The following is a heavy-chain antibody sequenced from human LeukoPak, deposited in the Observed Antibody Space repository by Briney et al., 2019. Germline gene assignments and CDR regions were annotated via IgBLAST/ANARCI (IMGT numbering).Heavy chain of an antibody. CDR3: AKRDAAGAGSGYYYMDV. J-gene: IGHJ6*03. V-gene: IGHV3-30*02. CDR2: IGYDGSNI. Sequence: GGSLRLSCAASGFTFSSYAMHWVRQAPGKGLEWVAFIGYDGSNIYYADSVKGRFTISRDNSKNTLNLQMNSLRAEDTAVYYCAKRDAAGAGSGYYYMDVWGNGTTVTVSS. D-gene: IGHD6-13*01. CDR1: GFTFSSYA.